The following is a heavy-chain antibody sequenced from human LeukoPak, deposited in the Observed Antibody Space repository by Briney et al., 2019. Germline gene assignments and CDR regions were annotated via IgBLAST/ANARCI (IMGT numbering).Heavy chain of an antibody. V-gene: IGHV4-30-4*01. CDR1: GGSISSSNYY. D-gene: IGHD3-22*01. Sequence: SETLSLTCTVSGGSISSSNYYWSWIRQPPGKGLEWIGYIYYSGSTYYNPSLKSRVTISVDTSKNQFSLKLSSVTAADTAVYYCARESMIPDYGMDVWGQGTTVTVSS. CDR3: ARESMIPDYGMDV. J-gene: IGHJ6*02. CDR2: IYYSGST.